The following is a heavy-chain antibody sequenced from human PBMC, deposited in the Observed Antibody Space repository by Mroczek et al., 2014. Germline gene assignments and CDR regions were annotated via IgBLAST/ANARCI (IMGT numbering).Heavy chain of an antibody. CDR3: AKDRDGVCYS. Sequence: QVQLVQSGGGVVQPGRSLRLSCAASGFTFSSYGMHWVRQAPGKGLEWVAVISYDGSNKYYADSVKGRFTISRDNSKNTLYLQMNSLRAEDTAVYYCAKDRDGVCYSWGQGTLVTVSS. CDR1: GFTFSSYG. CDR2: ISYDGSNK. D-gene: IGHD2-8*01. J-gene: IGHJ4*02. V-gene: IGHV3-30*18.